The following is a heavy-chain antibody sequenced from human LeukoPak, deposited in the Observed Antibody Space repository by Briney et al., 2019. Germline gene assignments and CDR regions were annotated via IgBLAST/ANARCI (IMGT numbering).Heavy chain of an antibody. J-gene: IGHJ6*04. D-gene: IGHD3-22*01. CDR1: GGSFSGYY. V-gene: IGHV4-34*01. CDR3: ARDDYYGSSGYYHGMDV. Sequence: SETLSLTCAVYGGSFSGYYWSWIRQPPGKGLEWIGKINHSGSTNYNPSLKSRVTISVDTSKNQFSLKLSSVTAADTAVYYCARDDYYGSSGYYHGMDVWGKGTRSPSPQ. CDR2: INHSGST.